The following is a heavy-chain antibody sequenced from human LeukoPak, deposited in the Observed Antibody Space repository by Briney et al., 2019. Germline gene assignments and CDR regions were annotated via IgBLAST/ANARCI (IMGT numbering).Heavy chain of an antibody. CDR3: ARDAGNSGYGCDL. Sequence: GSLRLSCAASGFIFSQYSMNWVRQAPGKGLEWVSHIRSSSETFYADSVKGRFTISRDNARNSLYLQMNNLRGEDTAIYYCARDAGNSGYGCDLWGQGTLVTVSS. V-gene: IGHV3-48*01. J-gene: IGHJ5*02. CDR1: GFIFSQYS. D-gene: IGHD5-12*01. CDR2: IRSSSET.